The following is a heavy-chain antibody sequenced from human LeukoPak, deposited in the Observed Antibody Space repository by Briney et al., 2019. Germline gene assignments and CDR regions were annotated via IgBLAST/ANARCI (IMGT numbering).Heavy chain of an antibody. V-gene: IGHV4-4*07. J-gene: IGHJ4*02. D-gene: IGHD6-19*01. Sequence: KPSETLSLTCTVSGGSISSYYWSWIRQPAGKGLEWIGRIYTSGSTNYNPSLKSRVTMSVDTSKNQFSLKLSSVTAADTAVYYCASLRNLESLYSSGGKGFDYWGQGTLVTVSS. CDR3: ASLRNLESLYSSGGKGFDY. CDR2: IYTSGST. CDR1: GGSISSYY.